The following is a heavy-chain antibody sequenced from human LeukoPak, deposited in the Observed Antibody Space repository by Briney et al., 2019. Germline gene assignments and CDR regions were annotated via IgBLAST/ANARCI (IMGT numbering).Heavy chain of an antibody. CDR3: AKEIWPTVTTPGWTYFDY. CDR1: GFTFSSYS. J-gene: IGHJ4*02. D-gene: IGHD4-17*01. CDR2: ISSRSRTI. V-gene: IGHV3-48*01. Sequence: GGSLRLSCAASGFTFSSYSMNWVRQAPGKGLEWVSYISSRSRTIYYADSVKGRFTISRDNAKNSLYLQMNSLRAEDTAVYYCAKEIWPTVTTPGWTYFDYWGQGALVTVSS.